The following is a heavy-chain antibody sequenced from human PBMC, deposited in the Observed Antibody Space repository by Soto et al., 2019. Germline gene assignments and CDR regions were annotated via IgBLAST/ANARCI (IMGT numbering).Heavy chain of an antibody. CDR2: IYSSGST. CDR3: ARGGGYDS. V-gene: IGHV4-30-4*01. Sequence: SETLSLTCIVSGVSISSGDDYWSWIRQPPGKGLEWIGYIYSSGSTYCNPSLRSRATISADTSKNQVSLELTSVTAADTAVYYCARGGGYDSWGLCALVPVSS. J-gene: IGHJ4*02. CDR1: GVSISSGDDY. D-gene: IGHD3-22*01.